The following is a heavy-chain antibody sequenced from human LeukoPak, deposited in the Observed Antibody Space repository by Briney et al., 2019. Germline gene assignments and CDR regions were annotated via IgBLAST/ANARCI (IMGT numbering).Heavy chain of an antibody. CDR1: GGSFSGYY. J-gene: IGHJ4*02. D-gene: IGHD3-22*01. Sequence: PSETLSLTCAVYGGSFSGYYWSWIRQPPGKGLEWIGEINHSGSTNYNPSLKSRVTISVDTSKNQFSLKLSSVTAADTAVYYCARGLSPVVDVDYWGQGTLVTVSS. V-gene: IGHV4-34*01. CDR3: ARGLSPVVDVDY. CDR2: INHSGST.